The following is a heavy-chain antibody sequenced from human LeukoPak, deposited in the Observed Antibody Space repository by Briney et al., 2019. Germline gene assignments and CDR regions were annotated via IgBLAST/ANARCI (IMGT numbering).Heavy chain of an antibody. CDR3: AKREEDIVVPAAIDY. D-gene: IGHD2-2*01. CDR2: VSGSSGST. J-gene: IGHJ4*02. V-gene: IGHV3-23*01. Sequence: EAGGSLRLSCAASGFTFSSYAMTWVRQAPGKGLEWVSSVSGSSGSTYYADSVKGRFTISRDDSKNTLYLQMNSLRAEDTAVYYCAKREEDIVVPAAIDYWGQRTLVTVSS. CDR1: GFTFSSYA.